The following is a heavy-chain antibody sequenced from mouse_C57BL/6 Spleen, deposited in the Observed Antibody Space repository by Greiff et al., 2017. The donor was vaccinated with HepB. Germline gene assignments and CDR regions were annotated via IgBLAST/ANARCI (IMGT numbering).Heavy chain of an antibody. V-gene: IGHV1-50*01. CDR1: GYTFTSYW. Sequence: VQLQQSGAELVKPGASVKLSCKASGYTFTSYWMQWVKQRPGQGLEWIGEIDPSDSYTNYNQKFKGKATLTVDTSSSTAYMQLSSLTSEDSAVYYCARWGSSGYGLDYWGQGTTLTVSS. D-gene: IGHD3-2*02. CDR2: IDPSDSYT. J-gene: IGHJ2*01. CDR3: ARWGSSGYGLDY.